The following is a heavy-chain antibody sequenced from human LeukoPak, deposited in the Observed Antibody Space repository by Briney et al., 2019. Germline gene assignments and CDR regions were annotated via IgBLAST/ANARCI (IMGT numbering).Heavy chain of an antibody. CDR2: ISAYNGNT. CDR1: GYTFTSYG. D-gene: IGHD6-13*01. V-gene: IGHV1-18*01. J-gene: IGHJ5*02. Sequence: GASVKVSCKASGYTFTSYGISWVRQAPGQGLEWMGWISAYNGNTNYAQKLQGRVTMTTDTSTSTAYMELRSLRSDDTAVYYCARPALPGIAAAGIPDPWGQGTLVTVSS. CDR3: ARPALPGIAAAGIPDP.